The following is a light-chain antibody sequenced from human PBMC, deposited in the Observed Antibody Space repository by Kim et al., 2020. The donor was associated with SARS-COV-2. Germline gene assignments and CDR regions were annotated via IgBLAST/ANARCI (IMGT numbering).Light chain of an antibody. Sequence: RVTISCSGSMSDIGSNTVSWYQQFPGTTPKLLIYSNVQRPSGVPDRFSGSKSGTSASLAISGLQSEDEADYYCASWDDSLSGWVFGGGTQLTVL. CDR3: ASWDDSLSGWV. J-gene: IGLJ3*02. CDR2: SNV. V-gene: IGLV1-44*01. CDR1: MSDIGSNT.